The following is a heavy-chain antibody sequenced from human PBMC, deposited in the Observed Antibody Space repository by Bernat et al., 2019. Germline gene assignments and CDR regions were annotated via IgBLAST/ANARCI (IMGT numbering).Heavy chain of an antibody. CDR1: GFSFSSYS. V-gene: IGHV3-21*01. D-gene: IGHD2-2*02. CDR3: ARASIPGGGDY. J-gene: IGHJ4*02. Sequence: LVESGGGLVKPGGSLRLSCAASGFSFSSYSFNWVRQAPGKGLEWVSSISNINYIYYADSVKGRFTISRDNAKNSLHLQMNSLRAEDTAVYYCARASIPGGGDYWGQGTLVSVSS. CDR2: ISNINYI.